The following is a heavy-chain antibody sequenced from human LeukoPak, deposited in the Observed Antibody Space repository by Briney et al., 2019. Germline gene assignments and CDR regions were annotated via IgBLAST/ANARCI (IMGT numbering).Heavy chain of an antibody. D-gene: IGHD3-3*01. J-gene: IGHJ4*02. CDR2: ISAYNGNT. CDR3: ARYYDFWSGYYMPFDY. Sequence: GASVKVSCKASGYTFTSYGISWVRQAPGQGLEWMGWISAYNGNTNYAQKLQGRVTMTTDTSTSTAYMELRSLRSDDTAVYYCARYYDFWSGYYMPFDYWGQGTLVTVSS. V-gene: IGHV1-18*01. CDR1: GYTFTSYG.